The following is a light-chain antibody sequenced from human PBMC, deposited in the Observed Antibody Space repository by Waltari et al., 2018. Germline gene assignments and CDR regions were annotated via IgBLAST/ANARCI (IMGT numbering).Light chain of an antibody. Sequence: EIVLTQSPATLSLSPGETATLSCRASQSVGTYLAWYQQKPGQVPRLLIYDASNRATVIPARFRGSGSGTDFTLTISNLEAEDFAVYYCQQRSNWTPHTFGQGARLAIK. CDR2: DAS. J-gene: IGKJ2*01. CDR3: QQRSNWTPHT. CDR1: QSVGTY. V-gene: IGKV3-11*01.